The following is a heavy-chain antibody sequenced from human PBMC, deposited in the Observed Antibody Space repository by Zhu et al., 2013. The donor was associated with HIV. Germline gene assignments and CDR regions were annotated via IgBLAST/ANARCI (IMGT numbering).Heavy chain of an antibody. D-gene: IGHD3-22*01. Sequence: VQLVQSGPEVKKPGASVKVSCKASGYTFTNYGIAWVRQAPGQGLEWMGGIIPMFGTANYAQKFQGRVTITADESTSTAYMQLSSLRSEDTAVYYCARDHNSGYYSYFDYWGQGTLVTVSS. V-gene: IGHV1-69*13. CDR2: IIPMFGTA. CDR1: GYTFTNYG. J-gene: IGHJ4*02. CDR3: ARDHNSGYYSYFDY.